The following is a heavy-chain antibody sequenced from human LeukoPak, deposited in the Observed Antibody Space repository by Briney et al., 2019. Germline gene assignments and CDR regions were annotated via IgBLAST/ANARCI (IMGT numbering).Heavy chain of an antibody. CDR3: SREGRLIEVRPGVDY. J-gene: IGHJ4*02. V-gene: IGHV1-2*02. Sequence: SVTVSCKASRCTFPGYYLHWLQPAPPQGRNGMGWINPYNCDTKYPQKSQDRITITRGPSLSTAYPELNSLNSDDTAGDLLSREGRLIEVRPGVDYWGQGTLVTVSS. CDR2: INPYNCDT. CDR1: RCTFPGYY. D-gene: IGHD6-6*01.